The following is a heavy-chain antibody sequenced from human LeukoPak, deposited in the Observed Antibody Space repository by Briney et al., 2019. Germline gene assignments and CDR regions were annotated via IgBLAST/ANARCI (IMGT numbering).Heavy chain of an antibody. D-gene: IGHD1/OR15-1a*01. Sequence: NSSETLSLTCAVYGGSFSDYYWSWIRQPPGKGLEWIGEINHSGSTNYNPSLKSRVTISVDTSKNQSFLKLNSVTAADTAVYYCARGVYNWNIDVFDFWGQGTMVTVSS. J-gene: IGHJ3*01. CDR1: GGSFSDYY. CDR3: ARGVYNWNIDVFDF. CDR2: INHSGST. V-gene: IGHV4-34*01.